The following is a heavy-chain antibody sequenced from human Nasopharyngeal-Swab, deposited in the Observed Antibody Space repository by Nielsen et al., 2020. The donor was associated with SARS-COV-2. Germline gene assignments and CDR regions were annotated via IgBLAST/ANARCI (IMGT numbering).Heavy chain of an antibody. CDR2: ISHTGSDI. D-gene: IGHD3-10*01. Sequence: GSLRLSCVGSGFIFSTYNLNWVRQAPGKGLEWVSSISHTGSDIYYADSVKGRFTISRDNAKNSVYLQMNSLRAEDTAVYYCARGFGSGRHWGQGTPVTVSS. V-gene: IGHV3-21*01. J-gene: IGHJ4*02. CDR3: ARGFGSGRH. CDR1: GFIFSTYN.